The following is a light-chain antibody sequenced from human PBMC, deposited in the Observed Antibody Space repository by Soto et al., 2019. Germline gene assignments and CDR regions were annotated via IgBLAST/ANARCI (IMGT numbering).Light chain of an antibody. J-gene: IGLJ2*01. Sequence: QSALTQPASVSGSPGQSITISCTGTSSDIGSYNLVSWFQQHPGRATKLMISEDSKRPSGVPNRFSGSKTGSTASLTISGLQAEDEADYYCSAYAGGSTYVLFGGRTKQTVL. CDR2: EDS. CDR3: SAYAGGSTYVL. CDR1: SSDIGSYNL. V-gene: IGLV2-23*01.